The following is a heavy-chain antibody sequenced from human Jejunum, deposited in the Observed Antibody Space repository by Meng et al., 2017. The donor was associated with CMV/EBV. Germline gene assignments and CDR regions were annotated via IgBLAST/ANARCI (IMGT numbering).Heavy chain of an antibody. CDR3: ATGNQIRQPSD. Sequence: VHLGDAGGDCVQPGGSLRLSCTASESNVRDYYMGWLRQPPGKGLEWISYINGFSTDIEYADSVKGRFIISRDNAENSLYLQMNSLRAEDTAVYYCATGNQIRQPSDWGRGTLVTVSS. CDR1: ESNVRDYY. V-gene: IGHV3-11*06. D-gene: IGHD1-14*01. J-gene: IGHJ4*02. CDR2: INGFSTDI.